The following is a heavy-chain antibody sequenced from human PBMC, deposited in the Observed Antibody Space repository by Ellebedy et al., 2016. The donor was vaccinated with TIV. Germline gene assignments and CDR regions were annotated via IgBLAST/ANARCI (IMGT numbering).Heavy chain of an antibody. CDR3: ARDSYSYGSIDY. D-gene: IGHD5-18*01. CDR1: GFTFSSYS. V-gene: IGHV3-21*01. Sequence: GESLKISCAASGFTFSSYSMNWVRQAPGKGLEWVSSISSSSSYIYYADSVKGRFTISRDNAKNSLYLQMNSLRAEDTAVYYCARDSYSYGSIDYWGQGTLVTVSS. CDR2: ISSSSSYI. J-gene: IGHJ4*02.